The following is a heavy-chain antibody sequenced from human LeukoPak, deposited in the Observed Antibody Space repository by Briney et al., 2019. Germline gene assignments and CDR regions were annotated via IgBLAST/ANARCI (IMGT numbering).Heavy chain of an antibody. D-gene: IGHD3-3*01. CDR2: ISGSGTST. CDR1: GFTFSSYA. V-gene: IGHV3-23*01. Sequence: GGSLRLSCAASGFTFSSYAMHWVRQAAGEGLEWVSDISGSGTSTYYADSVKGRFTISRDNSKNTLYLQLNSLRAEDTAVYYCAKGGGFFSLDQWGQGTLVTVSS. J-gene: IGHJ4*02. CDR3: AKGGGFFSLDQ.